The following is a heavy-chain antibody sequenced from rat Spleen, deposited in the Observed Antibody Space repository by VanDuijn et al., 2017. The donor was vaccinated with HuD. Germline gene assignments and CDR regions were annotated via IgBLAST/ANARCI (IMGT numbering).Heavy chain of an antibody. Sequence: VQLKESGPGLVQPSQTLSLTCPVSGFSLTSYHVSWVRQSPGKGLEWMVVIWTGGGTVYNSLLESRLSISRDTSKSQAFLEMNSLQTEDTATYYCAREGTYYGYNPYYFDYWGQGVMVTVSS. CDR1: GFSLTSYH. J-gene: IGHJ2*01. V-gene: IGHV2-43*01. D-gene: IGHD1-9*01. CDR3: AREGTYYGYNPYYFDY. CDR2: IWTGGGT.